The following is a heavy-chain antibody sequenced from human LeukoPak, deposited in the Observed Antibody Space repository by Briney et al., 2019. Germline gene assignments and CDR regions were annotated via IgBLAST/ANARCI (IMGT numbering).Heavy chain of an antibody. V-gene: IGHV3-48*03. CDR1: GFAFSDYE. Sequence: PGGSVRLSCAASGFAFSDYEMNWVRQAPGKGLEWVSNIGSSGRTIFYADSVKGRFSISRDNGKNSLYLQMNSLRVEDTAIYYCASRRDYWGEGTLVTVSS. J-gene: IGHJ4*02. CDR3: ASRRDY. CDR2: IGSSGRTI.